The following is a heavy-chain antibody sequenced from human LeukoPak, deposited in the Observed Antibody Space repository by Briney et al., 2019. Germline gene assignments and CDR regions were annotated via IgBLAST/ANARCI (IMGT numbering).Heavy chain of an antibody. CDR1: GYTFTSYG. D-gene: IGHD3-22*01. CDR2: ISAYNGNT. Sequence: ASVKVCCKASGYTFTSYGISWVRQAPGQGLEWMGWISAYNGNTNYAQKLQGRVTMTTDTSTSTAYMELRSLRSDDTAVYYCARVLSKNYYDSSGYYYGTDYWGQGTLVTVSS. J-gene: IGHJ4*02. V-gene: IGHV1-18*01. CDR3: ARVLSKNYYDSSGYYYGTDY.